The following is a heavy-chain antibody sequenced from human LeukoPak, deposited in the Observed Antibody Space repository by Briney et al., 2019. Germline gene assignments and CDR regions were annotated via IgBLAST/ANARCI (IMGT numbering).Heavy chain of an antibody. D-gene: IGHD3-22*01. CDR3: ATAAYGISGSLDY. J-gene: IGHJ4*02. V-gene: IGHV3-53*01. CDR2: TYSGGTT. CDR1: GFTVQSNS. Sequence: GGSLRLSCATSGFTVQSNSITWVRQAPGQGLECVSVTYSGGTTYYADSVEGRFTISRDNSKNTLYLQMSSLRVEDTAVYYCATAAYGISGSLDYWGQGTLVTASS.